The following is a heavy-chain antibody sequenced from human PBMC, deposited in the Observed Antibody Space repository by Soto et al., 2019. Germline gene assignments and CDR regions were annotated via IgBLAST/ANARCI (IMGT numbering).Heavy chain of an antibody. J-gene: IGHJ4*02. D-gene: IGHD5-18*01. Sequence: QVQLVQSGAEVKKPGASVQISCKASGYTCSSYGISWVRQAPGQGLERMGWVNIYNDKTTYAQKFQRRVTMTTDTSTSTVYLELRSRRSDDTAVYYCARERGGYSYGDYWGQGTLVTVSS. V-gene: IGHV1-18*01. CDR2: VNIYNDKT. CDR1: GYTCSSYG. CDR3: ARERGGYSYGDY.